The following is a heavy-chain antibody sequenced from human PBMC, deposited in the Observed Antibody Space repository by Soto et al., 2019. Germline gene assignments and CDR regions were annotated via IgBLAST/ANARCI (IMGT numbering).Heavy chain of an antibody. D-gene: IGHD3-22*01. Sequence: SETLSLTCTVSGASVSSGDYYWSWIRQPPGKGLEWMGYMYYSGRINYNPSLKSRVTISVDTSKNHFSLNLGSVTAADTAVYYCARDTGYDSSGYFVDYWGQGTMVTVYS. J-gene: IGHJ4*02. CDR3: ARDTGYDSSGYFVDY. V-gene: IGHV4-61*03. CDR2: MYYSGRI. CDR1: GASVSSGDYY.